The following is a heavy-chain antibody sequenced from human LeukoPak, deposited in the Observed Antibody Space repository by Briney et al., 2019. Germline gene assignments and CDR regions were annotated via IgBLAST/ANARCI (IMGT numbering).Heavy chain of an antibody. J-gene: IGHJ4*02. Sequence: GRSLRLSCAASGFTFSSYGMHWVRQAPGKGLEWVAVIWYDGSNKYYADSVKGRFTISRDNSKNTLHLQMNSLRAEDTAVYYCARDAGYSYGYLFDYWGQGTLVTVSS. CDR1: GFTFSSYG. CDR2: IWYDGSNK. CDR3: ARDAGYSYGYLFDY. V-gene: IGHV3-33*01. D-gene: IGHD5-18*01.